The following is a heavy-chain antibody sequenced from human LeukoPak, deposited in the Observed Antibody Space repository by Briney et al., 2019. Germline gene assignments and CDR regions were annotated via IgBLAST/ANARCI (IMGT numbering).Heavy chain of an antibody. CDR3: ARGLSYYYGSGSYPQIDY. CDR2: IYYSGST. Sequence: ASQTLSLTCTVSGGSISSGDYYWSWIRQPPGKGLEWIGYIYYSGSTYSNPSLKSPVTISVDTSKNQFSLKLSSVTAADTAVYYCARGLSYYYGSGSYPQIDYWGQGTLVTVSS. CDR1: GGSISSGDYY. V-gene: IGHV4-30-4*01. D-gene: IGHD3-10*01. J-gene: IGHJ4*02.